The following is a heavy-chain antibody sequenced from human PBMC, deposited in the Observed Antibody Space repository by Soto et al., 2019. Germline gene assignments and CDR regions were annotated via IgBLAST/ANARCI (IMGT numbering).Heavy chain of an antibody. V-gene: IGHV4-59*12. J-gene: IGHJ3*02. D-gene: IGHD6-19*01. Sequence: NPSETLSLTCSVSGGSISTFYWTWIRQPPGKGLEWVGHIYYSGSTNYNPSLKSRVTISVDTSKNQFSLKLSSVTAADTAVYYCAREAKRYSSGWYADDAFDIWGQGTMVTVSS. CDR3: AREAKRYSSGWYADDAFDI. CDR1: GGSISTFY. CDR2: IYYSGST.